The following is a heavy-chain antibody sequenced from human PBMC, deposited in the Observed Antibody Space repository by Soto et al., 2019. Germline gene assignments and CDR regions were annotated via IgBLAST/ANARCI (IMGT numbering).Heavy chain of an antibody. CDR1: GGSFSGYY. CDR3: ARALKYYYDSSGFLANNWFDP. V-gene: IGHV4-34*01. J-gene: IGHJ5*02. Sequence: SSETLSLTCAVYGGSFSGYYWSWIRQPPGKGLEWIGEINHSGSTNYNPSLKSRVTISVDTSKNQFSLKLSSVTAADTAVYYCARALKYYYDSSGFLANNWFDPWGQGTLVTVSS. CDR2: INHSGST. D-gene: IGHD3-22*01.